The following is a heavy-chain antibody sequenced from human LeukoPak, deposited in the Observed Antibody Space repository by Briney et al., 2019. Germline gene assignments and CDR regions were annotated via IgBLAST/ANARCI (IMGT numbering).Heavy chain of an antibody. CDR1: GYTFTGYY. D-gene: IGHD3-10*01. V-gene: IGHV1-2*02. CDR3: AREDQYGPRNFDY. J-gene: IGHJ4*02. Sequence: ASVKVSCKASGYTFTGYYRHWVRQAPGQGLEWMGWINPNSGGTNYAQKFQGRVTMTRDTSISTAYMELSRLRSDDTAVYYCAREDQYGPRNFDYWGQGTLVTVSS. CDR2: INPNSGGT.